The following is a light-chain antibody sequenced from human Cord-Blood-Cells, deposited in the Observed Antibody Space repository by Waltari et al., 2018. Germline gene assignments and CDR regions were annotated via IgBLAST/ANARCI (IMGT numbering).Light chain of an antibody. V-gene: IGLV3-21*04. Sequence: SYVLTQPPSVSVAPGQTARITCGGNNIGSKSVHWYQQKPGQAPVLVIYYDSDRPSGIHERFSGSSSGNTATLTISRVEAGDEADYYCQVWDSSSDHRVFGGGTKLTVL. CDR3: QVWDSSSDHRV. CDR2: YDS. J-gene: IGLJ3*02. CDR1: NIGSKS.